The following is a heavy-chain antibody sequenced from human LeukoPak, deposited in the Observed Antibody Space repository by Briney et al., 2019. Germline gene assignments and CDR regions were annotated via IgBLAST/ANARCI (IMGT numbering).Heavy chain of an antibody. D-gene: IGHD3-22*01. Sequence: PGGSLRLSCAASGFTFSNYWMHWVRQAPGKGLVWVSRINGDGSSTAYADSVRGRFTISRDNAKNTLYLQMNSLRADDTAVYYCARGYSGDYRIDYWGQGTLVTVSS. V-gene: IGHV3-74*01. CDR1: GFTFSNYW. CDR3: ARGYSGDYRIDY. J-gene: IGHJ4*02. CDR2: INGDGSST.